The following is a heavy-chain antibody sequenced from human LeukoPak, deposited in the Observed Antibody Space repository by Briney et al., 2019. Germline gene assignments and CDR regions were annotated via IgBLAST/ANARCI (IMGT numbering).Heavy chain of an antibody. Sequence: ASVKVSCKASGGTLSSYAISWVRQAPGQGLEWMGWISAYNGNTNYAQKLQGRVTMTTDTSTSTAYMELRSLRSDDTAVYYCARTSGYYENYAFDIWGQGTMVTVSS. CDR3: ARTSGYYENYAFDI. D-gene: IGHD3-22*01. J-gene: IGHJ3*02. CDR1: GGTLSSYA. CDR2: ISAYNGNT. V-gene: IGHV1-18*01.